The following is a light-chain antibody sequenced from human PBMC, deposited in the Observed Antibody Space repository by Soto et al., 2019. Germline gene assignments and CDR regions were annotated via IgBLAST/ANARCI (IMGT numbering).Light chain of an antibody. CDR2: GPS. J-gene: IGKJ5*01. CDR3: QQYKSWPIT. CDR1: QSVSGD. V-gene: IGKV3-15*01. Sequence: EIVMMQSPATLSVSPGERATLSCRASQSVSGDLAWYQQKPGQAPRLLIYGPSTRATGNPARFSGSGSGTEFTLTIRGLQSEDFAIYLCQQYKSWPITFCQGTRLEIK.